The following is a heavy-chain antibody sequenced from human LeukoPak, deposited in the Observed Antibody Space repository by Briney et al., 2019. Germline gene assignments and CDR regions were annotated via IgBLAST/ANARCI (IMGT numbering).Heavy chain of an antibody. V-gene: IGHV3-11*01. CDR3: ARESSGTLDY. Sequence: GGSLRLSCAASGFTFSDYYMSWIRQAPGKGLEWVSYISSSAGTMYYGDSVKGRFTISRDNAKNSLYLQMNSLRAEDTALYYCARESSGTLDYWGHGTLVTVSS. D-gene: IGHD6-25*01. CDR1: GFTFSDYY. CDR2: ISSSAGTM. J-gene: IGHJ4*01.